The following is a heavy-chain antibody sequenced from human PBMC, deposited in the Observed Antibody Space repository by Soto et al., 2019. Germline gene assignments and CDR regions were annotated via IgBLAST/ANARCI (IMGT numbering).Heavy chain of an antibody. V-gene: IGHV4-39*01. CDR1: GGSISSSSY. CDR2: IYSSGST. D-gene: IGHD6-13*01. Sequence: SETLSLTCTVSGGSISSSSYWGWIRQPPGKGLEWIGSIYSSGSTYYNPSLKSRVTISVDTFKNQFSLKLSSVTAADTAVYYCRRSSRYTTDVWGQGTTVTVSS. J-gene: IGHJ6*02. CDR3: RRSSRYTTDV.